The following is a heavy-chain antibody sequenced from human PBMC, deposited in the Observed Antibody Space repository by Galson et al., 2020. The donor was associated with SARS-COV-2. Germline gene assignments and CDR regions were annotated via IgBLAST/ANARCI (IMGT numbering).Heavy chain of an antibody. J-gene: IGHJ5*02. Sequence: SDILSLNCTISGGSISSGRYYCTWIHQHPGKGLEWIGYIYNSGSTYYNPSLKNRVTISVDTSKNQFSMQLSSVTAADTAVYYCARDLDRWGQGTRVTFSS. V-gene: IGHV4-31*03. CDR1: GGSISSGRYY. CDR3: ARDLDR. CDR2: IYNSGST.